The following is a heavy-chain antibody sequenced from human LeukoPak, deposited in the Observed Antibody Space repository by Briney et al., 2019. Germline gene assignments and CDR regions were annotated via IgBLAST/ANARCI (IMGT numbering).Heavy chain of an antibody. CDR2: ISGSGGST. CDR1: GFTFSTYT. J-gene: IGHJ3*02. CDR3: AKDRGYSGYDPDAFDI. D-gene: IGHD5-12*01. Sequence: GGSLRLSCAASGFTFSTYTMNWVRQAPGKGLEWVSAISGSGGSTYYADSVKGRFTISRDNSKNTLYLQMNSLRAEDTAVYYCAKDRGYSGYDPDAFDIWGQGTMVTVSS. V-gene: IGHV3-23*01.